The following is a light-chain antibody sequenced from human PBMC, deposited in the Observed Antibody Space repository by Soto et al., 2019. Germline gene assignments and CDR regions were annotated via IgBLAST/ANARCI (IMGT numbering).Light chain of an antibody. V-gene: IGLV2-14*01. CDR3: SSYTSSSTYV. CDR1: SSDVGGYNY. CDR2: EVS. Sequence: SALAQPASVSGAPGQSSTVSFTGTSSDVGGYNYASWYQQHPGKAPKLMIYEVSNRPSGVSNRFSGSKSGNTASLTISGLQAEDEADYYCSSYTSSSTYVFGTGTKVTVL. J-gene: IGLJ1*01.